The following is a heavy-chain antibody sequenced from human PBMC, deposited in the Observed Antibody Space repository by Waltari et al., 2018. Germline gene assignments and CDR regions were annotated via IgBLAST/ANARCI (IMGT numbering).Heavy chain of an antibody. CDR1: GGTFSSYA. J-gene: IGHJ6*02. D-gene: IGHD3-10*01. CDR2: IIPIFGTA. CDR3: ASGYYGSGPYYYDDGMDV. Sequence: QVQLVQSGAEVKKPGSSVKVSCKASGGTFSSYAISWVRQAPGQGLEWMGGIIPIFGTANDAQKCQGRVTISADESTRTAFMELSSLRSEDTAVYYCASGYYGSGPYYYDDGMDVWGQGTTVTVSS. V-gene: IGHV1-69*01.